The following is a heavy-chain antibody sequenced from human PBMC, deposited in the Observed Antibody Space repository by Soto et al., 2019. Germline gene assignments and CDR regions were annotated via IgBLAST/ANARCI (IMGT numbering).Heavy chain of an antibody. J-gene: IGHJ6*02. D-gene: IGHD3-3*01. Sequence: SLRLSCTASGFTFGDYFMSWVRQAPGKGLEWVGFIRSKAYGGTTEYAASVKGRFSISRDDSKSIAYLQMNSLKTEDTAVYYCSREATLRFLEWDPYYYYGMDVWGQGTTVTVS. CDR1: GFTFGDYF. V-gene: IGHV3-49*04. CDR3: SREATLRFLEWDPYYYYGMDV. CDR2: IRSKAYGGTT.